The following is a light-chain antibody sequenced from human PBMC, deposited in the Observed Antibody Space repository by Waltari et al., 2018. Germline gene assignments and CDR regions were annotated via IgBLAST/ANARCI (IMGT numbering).Light chain of an antibody. CDR3: LVYMGSGIWV. Sequence: QTVVTQEPSLSVSPGGTVTLTGALSSGSFPSTSSVSWYQQSPGQPPRTLVYKTNTRSNGVPDRFSGSILGSEAALTITGAQADDESNYYCLVYMGSGIWVFGGGTKLTV. V-gene: IGLV8-61*01. CDR1: SGSFPSTSS. CDR2: KTN. J-gene: IGLJ3*02.